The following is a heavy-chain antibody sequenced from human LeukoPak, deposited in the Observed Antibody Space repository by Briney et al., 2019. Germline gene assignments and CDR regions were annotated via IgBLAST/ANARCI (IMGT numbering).Heavy chain of an antibody. D-gene: IGHD2-21*01. J-gene: IGHJ6*02. V-gene: IGHV3-30-3*01. Sequence: GRSLTLSCEPSGFSFSSYAMRWVRQAPGKGLEWVAVISYDVSNKYYADSVKGRFTISRDNSKNTLYLQMNSLRAEDTAVDYCARGHITLYYYGMDVWGQGTTVTVSS. CDR1: GFSFSSYA. CDR2: ISYDVSNK. CDR3: ARGHITLYYYGMDV.